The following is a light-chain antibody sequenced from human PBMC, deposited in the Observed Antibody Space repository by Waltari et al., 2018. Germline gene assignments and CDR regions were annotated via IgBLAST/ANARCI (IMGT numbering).Light chain of an antibody. Sequence: EIVLTQSPGTLSLSPGERATLSCRASQSVSSSYVAWYQQKPGQAPRLLMYLASSRATGIPDSFRGSVSGTDFTLTNSRLGPEDFAVYYCQYYGSYTFGQGTKLAI. CDR1: QSVSSSY. CDR2: LAS. CDR3: QYYGSYT. V-gene: IGKV3-20*01. J-gene: IGKJ2*01.